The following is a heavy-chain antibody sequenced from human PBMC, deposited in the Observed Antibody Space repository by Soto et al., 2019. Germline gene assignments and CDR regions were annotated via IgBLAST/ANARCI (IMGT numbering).Heavy chain of an antibody. V-gene: IGHV4-59*01. CDR1: GGSISSYY. CDR3: AIYSGYEYYFDY. D-gene: IGHD5-12*01. Sequence: SETLSLTCTVSGGSISSYYWSWIRQPPGKGLEWIGYIYYSGSTNYNPSPKSRVTISVDTSKNQFSLKLSSVTAADTAVYYCAIYSGYEYYFDYWGQGTLVTVSS. J-gene: IGHJ4*02. CDR2: IYYSGST.